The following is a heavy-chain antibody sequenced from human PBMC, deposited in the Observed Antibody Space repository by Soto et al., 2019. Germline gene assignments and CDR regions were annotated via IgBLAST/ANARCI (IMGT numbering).Heavy chain of an antibody. V-gene: IGHV4-34*01. CDR1: GGSFSGYY. CDR2: INHSGST. D-gene: IGHD2-15*01. CDR3: ARGAVVTPNAFDI. Sequence: PSETLSLTCAVYGGSFSGYYWSWIRQPPGKGLEWIGEINHSGSTNYNPSLKSRVTISVDTSKNQFSLKLSSVTAADTAVYYCARGAVVTPNAFDIWGQGTMVTVSS. J-gene: IGHJ3*02.